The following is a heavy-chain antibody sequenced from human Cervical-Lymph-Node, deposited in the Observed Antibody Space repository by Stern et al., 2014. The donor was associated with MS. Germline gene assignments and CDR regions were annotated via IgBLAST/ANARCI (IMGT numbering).Heavy chain of an antibody. J-gene: IGHJ4*02. CDR1: GGTFSSYE. CDR2: IIPTFESP. V-gene: IGHV1-69*01. D-gene: IGHD3-10*01. Sequence: QVQLVESGAEVKKPGSSVKVSCKASGGTFSSYEITWVRQAPGHGLEWMGVIIPTFESPTYAQKFQDRVTISADESTSTAYMELSSLKSEATAIYFCARAYTYYSNSAGYWGQGTLVTVSS. CDR3: ARAYTYYSNSAGY.